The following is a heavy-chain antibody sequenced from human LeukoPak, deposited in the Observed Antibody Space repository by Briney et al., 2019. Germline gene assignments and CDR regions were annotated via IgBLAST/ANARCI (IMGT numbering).Heavy chain of an antibody. CDR1: GFTFSSYS. J-gene: IGHJ6*03. CDR3: ARPQYYYGSGNKNYYYYYMDV. Sequence: PGGSLRLSCAASGFTFSSYSMNWVRQAPGKGLEWVSSISSSSSYIYYADSVKGRFTISRDNAKNSLYLQMNSLRAEDTAVYYCARPQYYYGSGNKNYYYYYMDVWGKGTTVTISS. V-gene: IGHV3-21*01. D-gene: IGHD3-10*01. CDR2: ISSSSSYI.